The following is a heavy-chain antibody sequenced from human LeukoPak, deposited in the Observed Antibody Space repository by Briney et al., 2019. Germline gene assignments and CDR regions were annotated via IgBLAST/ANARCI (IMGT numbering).Heavy chain of an antibody. Sequence: QPGGSLRLSCAASGFTFSSYGMNWARQAPGKGLEWISYIGSSSRSIYYADSVKGRFTISRDNARNSLYLQMNSLRAEDTAVCYCASVLGGYFDYWGQGTLVTVSS. V-gene: IGHV3-48*01. CDR3: ASVLGGYFDY. CDR2: IGSSSRSI. D-gene: IGHD3-3*02. J-gene: IGHJ4*02. CDR1: GFTFSSYG.